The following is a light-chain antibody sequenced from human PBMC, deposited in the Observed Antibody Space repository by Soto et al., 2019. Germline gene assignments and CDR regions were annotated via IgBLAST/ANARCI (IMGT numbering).Light chain of an antibody. CDR3: GTWDSSLSAGV. V-gene: IGLV1-51*01. CDR1: GSNIGNNY. J-gene: IGLJ1*01. CDR2: DDN. Sequence: QSVLTQPPSVSATPGQKVTISCSGGGSNIGNNYVSWYQQVPGTAPQLLIYDDNKRPSGIPDRFSGSKSGTSATLGITGLQTGDEADYYCGTWDSSLSAGVFGTGTKVTVL.